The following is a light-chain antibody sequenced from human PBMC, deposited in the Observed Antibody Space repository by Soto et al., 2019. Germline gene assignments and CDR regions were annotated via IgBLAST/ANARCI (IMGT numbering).Light chain of an antibody. CDR3: AAWDGSLNNVL. V-gene: IGLV1-44*01. CDR2: GDN. J-gene: IGLJ2*01. CDR1: GSSIGTNT. Sequence: QSVLTQPPSASGTPGQRGTISCSGSGSSIGTNTVNWYRQLPGTAPKLLIYGDNQRPSGVPDRFSGSKSGTSASLAISGLQSEDEAEYYCAAWDGSLNNVLFGGGTKLTVL.